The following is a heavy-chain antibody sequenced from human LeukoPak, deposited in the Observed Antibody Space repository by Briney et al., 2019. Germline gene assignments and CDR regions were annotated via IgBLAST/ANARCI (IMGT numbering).Heavy chain of an antibody. Sequence: YYWGWIRQAPGKGLEWISYISGSGSPIYYADSVKGRFTISRDNAKNRVYLQMNSLRAEDTAVYYCARERLSYCGGDCPWGQGTLVTVSS. D-gene: IGHD2-21*02. J-gene: IGHJ5*02. CDR2: ISGSGSPI. V-gene: IGHV3-11*04. CDR1: YY. CDR3: ARERLSYCGGDCP.